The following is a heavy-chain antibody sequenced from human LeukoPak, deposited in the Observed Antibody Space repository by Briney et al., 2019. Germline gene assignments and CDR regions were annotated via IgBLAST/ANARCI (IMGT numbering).Heavy chain of an antibody. Sequence: GASLKVSFKPAGYTFTGYIRHWLRQARRQRLDWMAWRHARTGNKKYSQEYHGRVSITGEKSASTSYIELSSLRFAGIAGYYLAEVKEYAFDQWGQGTLVTVSS. D-gene: IGHD2/OR15-2a*01. J-gene: IGHJ4*02. CDR1: GYTFTGYI. CDR2: RHARTGNK. CDR3: AEVKEYAFDQ. V-gene: IGHV1-3*02.